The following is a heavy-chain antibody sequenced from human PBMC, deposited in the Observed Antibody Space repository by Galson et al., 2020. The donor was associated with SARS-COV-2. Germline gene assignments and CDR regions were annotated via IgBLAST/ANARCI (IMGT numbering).Heavy chain of an antibody. CDR3: ATSLRRSSGWPHRGGMDV. J-gene: IGHJ6*02. D-gene: IGHD6-19*01. CDR1: GFTFSSYA. V-gene: IGHV3-23*01. Sequence: PGGSLRLSCAASGFTFSSYAMSWVRQAPGKGLEWLSAISGSGGSTYYADSVKGRFTISRDNSKNTLYLQMNSLRAEDTAVYYCATSLRRSSGWPHRGGMDVWGQGTTVTVSS. CDR2: ISGSGGST.